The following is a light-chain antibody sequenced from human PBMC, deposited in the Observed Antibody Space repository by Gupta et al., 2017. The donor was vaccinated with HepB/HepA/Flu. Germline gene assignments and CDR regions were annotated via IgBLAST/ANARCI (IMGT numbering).Light chain of an antibody. CDR2: VNSDGTH. V-gene: IGLV4-69*01. CDR3: QTWGTYIV. J-gene: IGLJ2*01. Sequence: QLLLTQSPSASASLGASVRLTCTLNSGHSNYAIAWHQQHPQKGPRFLMKVNSDGTHNLGDGIPDRFSGSSSGAERYLSISSLQSDDEADYCCQTWGTYIVFGGGTKLTVL. CDR1: SGHSNYA.